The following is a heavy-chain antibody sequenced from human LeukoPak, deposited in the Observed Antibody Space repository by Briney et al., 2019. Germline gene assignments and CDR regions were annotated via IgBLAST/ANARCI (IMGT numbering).Heavy chain of an antibody. V-gene: IGHV4-30-4*01. CDR2: IYYSGST. D-gene: IGHD3-16*02. J-gene: IGHJ4*02. Sequence: PSQTLSLTCTVSGGSISSGDYYWSWIRQPPGKGLEWIGYIYYSGSTYYNPSLTSRVTISVDTSKNQFSLQVSSVTAADTAVYYCARAVGHDYVWGSYRVYFDYWGQGTLVTVSS. CDR1: GGSISSGDYY. CDR3: ARAVGHDYVWGSYRVYFDY.